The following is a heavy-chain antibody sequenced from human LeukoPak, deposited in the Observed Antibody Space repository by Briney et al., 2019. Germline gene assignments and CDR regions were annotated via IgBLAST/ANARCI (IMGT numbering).Heavy chain of an antibody. J-gene: IGHJ4*02. D-gene: IGHD3-10*01. CDR2: IYPGDPDT. CDR3: ARGVNLGGFDY. CDR1: GYRFTNYW. V-gene: IGHV5-51*01. Sequence: GESLKISCKGSGYRFTNYWIGWVRQMPGKGLEWMGVIYPGDPDTRYSPSFQGQVTISADKSISTAYLQWSSLKASDTAMYYCARGVNLGGFDYWGQGTLVTVSS.